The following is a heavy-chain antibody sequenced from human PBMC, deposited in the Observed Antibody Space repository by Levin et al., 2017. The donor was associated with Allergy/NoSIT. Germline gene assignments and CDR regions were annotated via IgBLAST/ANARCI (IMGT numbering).Heavy chain of an antibody. CDR3: ARTSYCSGGSCYFLSFDY. CDR2: VYYTGST. V-gene: IGHV4-61*01. Sequence: SETLSLTCTVSGGSVSSSSYYWSWIRQPPGKGLEWIAYVYYTGSTNYNPSLKSRATISGDTSKNQFSLKLNSVTAADTAAYYCARTSYCSGGSCYFLSFDYWGQGILVTVSS. D-gene: IGHD2-15*01. CDR1: GGSVSSSSYY. J-gene: IGHJ4*02.